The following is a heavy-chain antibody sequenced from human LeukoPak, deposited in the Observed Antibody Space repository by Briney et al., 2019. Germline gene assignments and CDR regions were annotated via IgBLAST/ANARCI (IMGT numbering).Heavy chain of an antibody. D-gene: IGHD1-26*01. Sequence: GGSLRLSCAASGFNFGSHNMNWVRQAPGKGLEWIPYISSSRSTIYYADSVKGRFTISRDNAKNSLYLQMNSLRAEDTAVYYCARDRRGIVGATGDYWGQGTLVTVSS. CDR1: GFNFGSHN. J-gene: IGHJ4*02. V-gene: IGHV3-48*04. CDR2: ISSSRSTI. CDR3: ARDRRGIVGATGDY.